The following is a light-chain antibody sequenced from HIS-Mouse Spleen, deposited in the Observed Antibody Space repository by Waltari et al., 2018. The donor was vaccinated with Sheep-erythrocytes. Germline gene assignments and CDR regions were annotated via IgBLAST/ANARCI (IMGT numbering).Light chain of an antibody. CDR2: QDS. V-gene: IGLV3-1*01. Sequence: SYELTQPPSVSVSPGQTASITCSGDKLGVNYACWEQQKPGQSPVLVIYQDSKRPSGIPERFSGSNSGNTATLTISGTQAMDEADYYCQAWDSSTVVFGGGTKLTVL. CDR1: KLGVNY. J-gene: IGLJ2*01. CDR3: QAWDSSTVV.